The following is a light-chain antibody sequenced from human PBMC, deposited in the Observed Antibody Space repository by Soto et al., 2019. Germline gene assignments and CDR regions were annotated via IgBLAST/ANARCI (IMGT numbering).Light chain of an antibody. CDR3: CSYTTSNTRQVV. CDR1: SSDVRGYNY. V-gene: IGLV2-14*03. CDR2: DVS. J-gene: IGLJ1*01. Sequence: QSVLTQPASLSGPPGQSITIYFPVTSSDVRGYNYVSWYQHHPGKAPKPMIYDVSNRPSGVSSRFSGSKSGNTASLTISGLQPEDEADYYCCSYTTSNTRQVVFGTGTRSPS.